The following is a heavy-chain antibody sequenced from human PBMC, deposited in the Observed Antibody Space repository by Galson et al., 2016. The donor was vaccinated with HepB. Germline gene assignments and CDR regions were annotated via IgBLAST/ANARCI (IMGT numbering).Heavy chain of an antibody. V-gene: IGHV3-30*03. Sequence: SLRLSCAASGFTFSDSGMHWVRQAPGKGLEWVAVTSYDGSKKYYADSVKGRFTISRDNSKNTLYLQMNSLRAEDAAVYYCASTTSTVSDGALDIWGQGTMVTVSS. J-gene: IGHJ3*02. CDR2: TSYDGSKK. CDR1: GFTFSDSG. CDR3: ASTTSTVSDGALDI. D-gene: IGHD1-1*01.